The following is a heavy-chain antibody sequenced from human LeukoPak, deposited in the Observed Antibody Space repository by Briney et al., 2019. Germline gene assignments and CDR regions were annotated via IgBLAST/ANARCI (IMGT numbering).Heavy chain of an antibody. V-gene: IGHV3-7*03. CDR1: GGSISSSSYY. CDR3: AKDDAWLQYND. D-gene: IGHD5-24*01. Sequence: ETLSLTCTVSGGSISSSSYYWGWIRQAPGKGLEWVANIKQDGSEKYYVDSVKGRFTISRDNSKNTLYLQINSLRDEDTAVYYCAKDDAWLQYNDWGQGTLVTVSS. CDR2: IKQDGSEK. J-gene: IGHJ4*02.